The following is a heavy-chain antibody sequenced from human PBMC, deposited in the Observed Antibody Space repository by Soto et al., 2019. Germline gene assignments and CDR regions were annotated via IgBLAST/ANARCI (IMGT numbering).Heavy chain of an antibody. CDR2: INVGNGDT. D-gene: IGHD1-1*01. V-gene: IGHV1-3*01. CDR3: ASRPNKYRGPFDY. J-gene: IGHJ4*02. CDR1: GYSFTSNP. Sequence: QVQLVQSGAEVKKPGASMKVSCKASGYSFTSNPIHWVRQAPGQRFEWMGWINVGNGDTEYSQNFQGRVSITSDTSANTGYMELSSLRSEDTAVYYCASRPNKYRGPFDYWGQGTLITVSS.